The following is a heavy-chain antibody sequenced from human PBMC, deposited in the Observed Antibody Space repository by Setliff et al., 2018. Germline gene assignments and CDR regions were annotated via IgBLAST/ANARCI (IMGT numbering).Heavy chain of an antibody. Sequence: LSLTCTVSGGSISSGGYYWSWIRQHPGKGLEWIGYIYYSGSTYYNPSLKSRVTISVDTSENQFSLKLSSVTAADTAVYYCARDRRIVGARHAFDIWGQGTMVTVSS. CDR2: IYYSGST. CDR3: ARDRRIVGARHAFDI. J-gene: IGHJ3*02. CDR1: GGSISSGGYY. D-gene: IGHD1-26*01. V-gene: IGHV4-31*03.